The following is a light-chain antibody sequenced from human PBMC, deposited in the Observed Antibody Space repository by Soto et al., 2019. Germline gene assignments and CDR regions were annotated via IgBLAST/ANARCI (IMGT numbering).Light chain of an antibody. Sequence: QSALTQPASVSGSPGQSITISCTGTSSDVGGYNDVSWYQQHPGKAPKLVIFDVSDRPSGVSNRFSGSKSGNTASLTISGLQPEDEAEYYCSSYTTSSTHLFGGGTKLTVL. CDR2: DVS. V-gene: IGLV2-14*03. J-gene: IGLJ2*01. CDR3: SSYTTSSTHL. CDR1: SSDVGGYND.